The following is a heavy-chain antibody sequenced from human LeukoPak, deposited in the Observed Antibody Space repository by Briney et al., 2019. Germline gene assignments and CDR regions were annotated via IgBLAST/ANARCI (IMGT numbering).Heavy chain of an antibody. CDR3: ARGHYGDYTNRILYYYYGMDV. CDR1: GGSISSYD. V-gene: IGHV4-59*01. D-gene: IGHD4-17*01. CDR2: IYYSGST. Sequence: SETLSLTCTVSGGSISSYDWSWIRQPPGKGLEWIGYIYYSGSTNYNPSLKSRVTISVDTSKNQFSLKLSTVTAADTAVYYCARGHYGDYTNRILYYYYGMDVWGQGTTVTVSS. J-gene: IGHJ6*02.